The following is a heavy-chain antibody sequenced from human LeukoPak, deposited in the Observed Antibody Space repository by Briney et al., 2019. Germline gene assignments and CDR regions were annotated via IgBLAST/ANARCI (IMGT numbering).Heavy chain of an antibody. CDR3: ASDRGRRPHYYYMDV. V-gene: IGHV1-69*05. J-gene: IGHJ6*03. CDR2: IIPIFGTA. D-gene: IGHD6-25*01. Sequence: SSVKVSCKASGGTFSSYAISWVRQAPGQGLEWIGRIIPIFGTANYAQKFQGRVTITTDESTSTAYMELSSLRSEDTAVYYCASDRGRRPHYYYMDVWGKGTTVTVS. CDR1: GGTFSSYA.